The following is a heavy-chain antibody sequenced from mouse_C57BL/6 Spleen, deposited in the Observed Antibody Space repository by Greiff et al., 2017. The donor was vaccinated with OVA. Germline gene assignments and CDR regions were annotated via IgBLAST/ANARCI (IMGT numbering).Heavy chain of an antibody. D-gene: IGHD1-1*01. CDR1: GYTFTTYP. Sequence: VQVVESGAELVKPGASVKMSCKASGYTFTTYPIEWMKQNHGKSLEWIGNFHPYNDDTKYNEKFKGKATLTVEKSSSTVYLELSRLTSDDSAVYYCARAITTIPGAMDYWGQGTSVTVSS. V-gene: IGHV1-47*01. J-gene: IGHJ4*01. CDR2: FHPYNDDT. CDR3: ARAITTIPGAMDY.